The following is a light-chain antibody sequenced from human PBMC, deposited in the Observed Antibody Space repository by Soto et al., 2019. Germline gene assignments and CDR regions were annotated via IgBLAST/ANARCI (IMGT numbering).Light chain of an antibody. V-gene: IGKV1-9*01. CDR1: PGIWRY. CDR2: AAS. CDR3: QQLNSYPLT. J-gene: IGKJ4*01. Sequence: IHLTQSPSSLSAPVGGSGTITCRGSPGIWRYFGWYSPKPGKAPKLLIYAASTLQSGVPSRFSGSGSGTDFTLTTSSLQPEDFATYYCQQLNSYPLTFGGGTKVDIK.